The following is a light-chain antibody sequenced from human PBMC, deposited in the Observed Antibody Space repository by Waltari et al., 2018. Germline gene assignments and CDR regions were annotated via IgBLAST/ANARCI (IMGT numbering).Light chain of an antibody. J-gene: IGKJ4*01. CDR1: QGVTKY. CDR2: DAS. Sequence: EIVLTQSPAILSLSPGERATLSCRPSQGVTKYLSWYQLKPGQAPRLLIYDASNRATGIPTRFSGSGSGTDFTLTISSLEPDDFAVYFCQQYYSTPLTFGGGTKVEIK. CDR3: QQYYSTPLT. V-gene: IGKV3-11*01.